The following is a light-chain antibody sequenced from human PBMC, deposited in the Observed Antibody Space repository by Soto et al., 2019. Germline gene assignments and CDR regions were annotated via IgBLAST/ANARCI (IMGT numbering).Light chain of an antibody. CDR2: EVS. J-gene: IGLJ1*01. Sequence: QSALTQPASVSGSPGQSITISCAGTSRDVGAYNYVSRYQQYPGKAPRLMIYEVSSRPSGTSDRFSGSKSGNTASLTISGLQAEDEADYFCSSFTGGSTVVFGSGTKSPS. CDR1: SRDVGAYNY. CDR3: SSFTGGSTVV. V-gene: IGLV2-14*01.